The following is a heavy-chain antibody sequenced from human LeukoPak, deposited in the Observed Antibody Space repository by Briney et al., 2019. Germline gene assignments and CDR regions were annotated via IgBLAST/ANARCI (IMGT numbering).Heavy chain of an antibody. CDR1: GYTFTGYY. V-gene: IGHV1-2*02. CDR3: ARTYAVAVSFDY. Sequence: ASVKVSCKASGYTFTGYYMHWVRQAPGQGLEWMGWINPNSGGTNYAQKFQGRVTMTRDTSISTAYMELSRLRSDDTAVYYCARTYAVAVSFDYWGQGTLVTVSS. J-gene: IGHJ4*02. D-gene: IGHD6-19*01. CDR2: INPNSGGT.